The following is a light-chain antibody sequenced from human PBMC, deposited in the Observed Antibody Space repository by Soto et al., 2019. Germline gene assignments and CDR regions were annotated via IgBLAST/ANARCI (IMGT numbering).Light chain of an antibody. CDR2: DAS. J-gene: IGKJ1*01. Sequence: EIVLTQSPATLSLSPGERATLSCRASQSVSSYLAWYQQKPGQAPRLLIYDASNRATSIPARFSGSGCGTDFPLTISSLEPEDFAVYYCQQHSNWPLTFGQGTKVEIK. CDR3: QQHSNWPLT. V-gene: IGKV3-11*01. CDR1: QSVSSY.